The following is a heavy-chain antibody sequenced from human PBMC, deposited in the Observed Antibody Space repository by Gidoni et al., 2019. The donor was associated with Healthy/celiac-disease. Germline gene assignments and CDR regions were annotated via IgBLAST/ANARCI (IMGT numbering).Heavy chain of an antibody. CDR1: GFTFSDYY. V-gene: IGHV3-11*01. CDR2: ISSSGSTI. J-gene: IGHJ6*02. Sequence: QVQLVESGGGLVKPGGSLRLSCAASGFTFSDYYMSWIRQAPGKGLEWVSYISSSGSTIYYADSVKGRFTISRDNAKNSLYLQMNSLRAEDTAVYYCARDEMRKRAARRDYYYYYGMDVWGQGTTVTVSS. D-gene: IGHD6-6*01. CDR3: ARDEMRKRAARRDYYYYYGMDV.